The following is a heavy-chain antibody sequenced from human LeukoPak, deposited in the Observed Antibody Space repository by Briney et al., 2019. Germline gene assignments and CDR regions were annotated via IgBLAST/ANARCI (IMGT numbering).Heavy chain of an antibody. V-gene: IGHV4-59*08. CDR2: IYYSGST. J-gene: IGHJ4*02. CDR1: GGSISSYY. D-gene: IGHD2/OR15-2a*01. CDR3: ARRVYPYYFDS. Sequence: SETLSLTCTVSGGSISSYYWSWIRQPPGKGLEWIGYIYYSGSTNYNPSLKSRVTISVDTSKNQFSLKLSSVTAADTAVYYCARRVYPYYFDSWGQGTLVTVSS.